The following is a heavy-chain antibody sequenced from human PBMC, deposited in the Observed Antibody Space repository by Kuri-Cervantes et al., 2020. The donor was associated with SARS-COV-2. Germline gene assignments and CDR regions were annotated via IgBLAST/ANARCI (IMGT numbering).Heavy chain of an antibody. D-gene: IGHD1-26*01. V-gene: IGHV3-11*04. CDR1: GFIFSDYY. J-gene: IGHJ4*02. CDR3: AGSGSLDY. CDR2: IGPSGTTK. Sequence: GESLKISCTASGFIFSDYYMTWIRQAPGKGLEWVSNIGPSGTTKYYADSVKGRFTISRDNARNSLYLQMNSLTDDDAAVYYCAGSGSLDYWGQGTLVTVSS.